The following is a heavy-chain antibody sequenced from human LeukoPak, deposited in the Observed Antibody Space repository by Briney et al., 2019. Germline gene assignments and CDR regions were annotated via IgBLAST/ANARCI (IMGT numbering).Heavy chain of an antibody. J-gene: IGHJ4*02. D-gene: IGHD2-15*01. CDR1: GFTFGHYG. CDR3: AKDQVVGAYDY. V-gene: IGHV3-23*01. CDR2: ISGTGVTT. Sequence: GGSLRLSCAASGFTFGHYGMSWVRQPPDKGLQWVSSISGTGVTTHYADSVKGRFTVSKDHPKSTLFLQMNSLRAEDTAVYYCAKDQVVGAYDYWGQGTLVTVSS.